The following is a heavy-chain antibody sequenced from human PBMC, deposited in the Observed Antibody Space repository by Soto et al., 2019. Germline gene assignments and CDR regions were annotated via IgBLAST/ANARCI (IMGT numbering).Heavy chain of an antibody. CDR2: ISYDGSNK. D-gene: IGHD5-18*01. Sequence: QVQLVESGGGVVQPGRSLRLSCAASGFTFSSYAMHWVRQAPGKGLEWVAVISYDGSNKYYADSVKGRFTISRDNSKNTLYLQMNSLRAEDTAVYYCATLDTAMVFDYWGQGTLVTVSS. J-gene: IGHJ4*02. CDR1: GFTFSSYA. V-gene: IGHV3-30-3*01. CDR3: ATLDTAMVFDY.